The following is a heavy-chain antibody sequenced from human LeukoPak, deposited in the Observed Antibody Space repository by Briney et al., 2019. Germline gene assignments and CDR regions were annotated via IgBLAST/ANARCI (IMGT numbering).Heavy chain of an antibody. V-gene: IGHV3-53*01. Sequence: GGSLRLSCAASGFTVSSNYMSWVRQAPGKGLEWVSVIYSGGSTYYADSVKGRFTISRDNSKNTLYPQMNSLRAEDTAVYYCARDQGKFSFGVVDYWGQGTLVTVSS. J-gene: IGHJ4*02. CDR1: GFTVSSNY. CDR3: ARDQGKFSFGVVDY. D-gene: IGHD3-3*01. CDR2: IYSGGST.